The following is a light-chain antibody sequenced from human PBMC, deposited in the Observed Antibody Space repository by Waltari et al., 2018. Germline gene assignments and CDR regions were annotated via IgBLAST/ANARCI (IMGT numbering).Light chain of an antibody. CDR3: NSRDSSGNHVG. Sequence: SSELTQDPAVSVALGQTVRITCQGDSLKSYYASWYQKKPGRAPVLVIYGKNNRPSGIPDRFSGSSSGNTASLTITGAQAEDEADYYCNSRDSSGNHVGFGGGTKLTVL. CDR1: SLKSYY. J-gene: IGLJ2*01. V-gene: IGLV3-19*01. CDR2: GKN.